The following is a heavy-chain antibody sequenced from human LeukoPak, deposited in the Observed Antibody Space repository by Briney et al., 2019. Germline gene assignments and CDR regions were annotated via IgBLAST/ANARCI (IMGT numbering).Heavy chain of an antibody. CDR2: IYYSGST. Sequence: SETLSLTCSVSGGSISRYYWSWLRQPPGKGLEWTGYIYYSGSTNYNPSLKSRVTISVDTSKNQFSLRLSSVTAADTAVYYCARGKGYFDYWGQGTLVTVSS. J-gene: IGHJ4*02. CDR1: GGSISRYY. V-gene: IGHV4-59*01. CDR3: ARGKGYFDY.